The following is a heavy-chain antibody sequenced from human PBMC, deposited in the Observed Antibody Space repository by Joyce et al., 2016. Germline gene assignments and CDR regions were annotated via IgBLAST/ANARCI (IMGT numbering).Heavy chain of an antibody. CDR3: ARHVTDWFDP. D-gene: IGHD3-10*02. CDR2: IDPRDSYT. J-gene: IGHJ5*02. V-gene: IGHV5-10-1*03. CDR1: GYSFTSHW. Sequence: EVQLVQSGAEVKKPGESLRISCKGSGYSFTSHWISWVRQMPGKGLGWVGRIDPRDSYTRYSPSFEGHVTISVDKTISAAYLQWSSLRASDTAIYYCARHVTDWFDPWGQGTLVTVSS.